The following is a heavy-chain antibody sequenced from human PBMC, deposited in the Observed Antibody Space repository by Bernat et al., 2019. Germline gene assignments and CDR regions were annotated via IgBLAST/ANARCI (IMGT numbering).Heavy chain of an antibody. D-gene: IGHD3-16*01. CDR3: ARLMTTHYYYGMDV. J-gene: IGHJ6*02. Sequence: QVQLQESGPGLVKPSETLSLTCTVSGGSISSYYWSWIRQPPGKGLEWIGYIYYSGSTNYNPSLKSRVTISVDTSKNQLSLKLSSVTAADTAVYYCARLMTTHYYYGMDVWGQGTTVTVSS. CDR2: IYYSGST. V-gene: IGHV4-59*08. CDR1: GGSISSYY.